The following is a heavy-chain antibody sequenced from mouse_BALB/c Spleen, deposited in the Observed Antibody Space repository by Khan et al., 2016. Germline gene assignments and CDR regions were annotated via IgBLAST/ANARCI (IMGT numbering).Heavy chain of an antibody. D-gene: IGHD2-4*01. CDR1: GYSITSGYS. CDR2: IHYGGTT. CDR3: VSYDYYDPWFAY. V-gene: IGHV3-1*02. J-gene: IGHJ3*01. Sequence: EVQLQESGPDLVKPSRSLSLTCTVTGYSITSGYSWHWIRQFPGNKLEWMGYIHYGGTTNFNPSLKSRISITRDTSKNQFFLQLNSVTTEDTATYYWVSYDYYDPWFAYWGQGTLVTVSA.